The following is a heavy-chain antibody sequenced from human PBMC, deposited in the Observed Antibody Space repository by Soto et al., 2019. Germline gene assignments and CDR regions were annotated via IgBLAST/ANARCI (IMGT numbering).Heavy chain of an antibody. D-gene: IGHD5-12*01. CDR3: ARDPIRDGYNNGLDY. J-gene: IGHJ4*02. CDR1: GYTFTTFY. CDR2: INPIGGST. Sequence: ASVKVSCKASGYTFTTFYVHWVRQAPGQGLEWVGLINPIGGSTKYAQDFQGRLTLTRDASTSTVYMVLSSLTSEDTAVYYCARDPIRDGYNNGLDYWGRGTLVTVSS. V-gene: IGHV1-46*01.